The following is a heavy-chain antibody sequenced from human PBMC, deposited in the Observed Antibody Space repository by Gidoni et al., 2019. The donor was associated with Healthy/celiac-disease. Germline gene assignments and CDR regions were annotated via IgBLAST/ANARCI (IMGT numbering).Heavy chain of an antibody. CDR1: GFSLSNARMG. CDR3: ARIGSVAGKIDY. Sequence: GFSLSNARMGVSWIRQPPGKALEWLAHIFSNDEKSYSTSLKSRLTISKDTSKSQVVLTMTNMDPVDTATYYCARIGSVAGKIDYWGQGTLVTVSS. V-gene: IGHV2-26*01. D-gene: IGHD6-19*01. CDR2: IFSNDEK. J-gene: IGHJ4*02.